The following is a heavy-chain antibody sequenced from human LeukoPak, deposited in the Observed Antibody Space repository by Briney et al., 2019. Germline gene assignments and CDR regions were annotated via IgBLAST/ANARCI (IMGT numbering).Heavy chain of an antibody. V-gene: IGHV3-23*01. J-gene: IGHJ4*02. CDR1: GFTFRSHA. Sequence: GGSLRLSCVGSGFTFRSHAMSWVRQAPEKGLEFVSGIYENGGTTYYADSEKGRFSISRDNSKNTLYLQMDSLRGEDTAVYYCAKDFRIGYSAHFDYWGQGALVTVSS. CDR3: AKDFRIGYSAHFDY. D-gene: IGHD2-21*01. CDR2: IYENGGTT.